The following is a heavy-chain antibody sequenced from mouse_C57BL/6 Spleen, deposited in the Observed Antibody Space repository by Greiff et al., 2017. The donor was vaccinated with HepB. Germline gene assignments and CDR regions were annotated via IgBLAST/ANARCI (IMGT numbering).Heavy chain of an antibody. Sequence: QVHVKQSGAELVRPGASVTLSCKASGYTFTDYEMHWVKQTPVHGLEWIGAIDPETGGTAYNQKFKGKAILTADKSSSTAYMELRSLTSEDSAVYYCTREGNYYGRRGYYFDYWGQGTTLTVSS. D-gene: IGHD1-1*01. V-gene: IGHV1-15*01. CDR1: GYTFTDYE. J-gene: IGHJ2*01. CDR3: TREGNYYGRRGYYFDY. CDR2: IDPETGGT.